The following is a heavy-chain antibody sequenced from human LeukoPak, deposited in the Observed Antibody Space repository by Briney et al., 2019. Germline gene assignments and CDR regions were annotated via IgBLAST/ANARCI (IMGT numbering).Heavy chain of an antibody. V-gene: IGHV1-3*01. CDR1: QYTFTDYA. CDR2: INAGNGNT. CDR3: ARLAYDSSGYYDY. D-gene: IGHD3-22*01. J-gene: IGHJ4*02. Sequence: GASVKVSCKASQYTFTDYAVHWVRQAPGQRLEWMGWINAGNGNTKYSQKFQGRVTITRDTSASTAYMELSSLTSEDTAVYYCARLAYDSSGYYDYWGQGTLVTVSS.